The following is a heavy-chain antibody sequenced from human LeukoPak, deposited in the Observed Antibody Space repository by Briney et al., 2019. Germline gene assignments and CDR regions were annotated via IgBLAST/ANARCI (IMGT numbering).Heavy chain of an antibody. Sequence: GASVKVSCKASGYTLNGYYMHWVRQAPGHGSERMGWINPNSGGTNYVQKFQGRDTMTRDTSTSTAYMELSRLRSDDTAVYFFARDPGETFSDYWGQGTLVTVSS. CDR3: ARDPGETFSDY. V-gene: IGHV1-2*02. J-gene: IGHJ4*02. CDR1: GYTLNGYY. CDR2: INPNSGGT.